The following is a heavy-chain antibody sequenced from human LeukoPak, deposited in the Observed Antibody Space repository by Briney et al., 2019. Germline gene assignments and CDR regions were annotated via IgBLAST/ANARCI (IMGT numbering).Heavy chain of an antibody. V-gene: IGHV1-2*02. J-gene: IGHJ6*03. Sequence: GASVKVSCKASGYTFTGYYMHWVRQAPGQGLEWMGRINPNSGATNYAQKFQGRVTMTRDTSISTAYMELSRLRSDDTAVYYCASTNRRKNYYYYMDVWGKGTTVTVSS. CDR3: ASTNRRKNYYYYMDV. CDR1: GYTFTGYY. CDR2: INPNSGAT.